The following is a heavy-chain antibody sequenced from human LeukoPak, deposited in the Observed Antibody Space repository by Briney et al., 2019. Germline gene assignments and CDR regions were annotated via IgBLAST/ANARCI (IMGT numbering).Heavy chain of an antibody. D-gene: IGHD3-10*01. CDR2: MNPNSGNT. J-gene: IGHJ5*02. Sequence: EASVKVSCKASGYTFISYDIDWVRQAPGQGLEWMGWMNPNSGNTGYAQKFQGRVTMTRNTSISTAYMELTILRSEDTAMYYCARVGRTYYYDSGTSNNWFDPWGQGTLVTVSS. CDR3: ARVGRTYYYDSGTSNNWFDP. CDR1: GYTFISYD. V-gene: IGHV1-8*01.